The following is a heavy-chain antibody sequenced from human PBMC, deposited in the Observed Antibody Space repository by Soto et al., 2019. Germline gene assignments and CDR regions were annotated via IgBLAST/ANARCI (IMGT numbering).Heavy chain of an antibody. J-gene: IGHJ5*02. CDR2: INPNSGGT. V-gene: IGHV1-2*04. D-gene: IGHD5-12*01. CDR1: GYTFTGYY. CDR3: ARDLTPTINLDP. Sequence: ASVKVSCKASGYTFTGYYMHWVRQAPGQGLEWMGWINPNSGGTNYAQKFQGWVTMTRDTSISTAYMELSRLRSDDTAVYYCARDLTPTINLDPWGQGTLVTVSS.